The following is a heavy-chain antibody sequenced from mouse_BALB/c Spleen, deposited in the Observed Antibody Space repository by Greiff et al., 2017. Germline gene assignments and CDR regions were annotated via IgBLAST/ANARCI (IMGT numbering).Heavy chain of an antibody. Sequence: EVQLKESGPGLVKPSQSLSLTCTVTGYSITSDYAWNWIRQFPGNKLEWMGYISYSGSTSYNPSLKSRISITRDTSKNQFFLQLNSVTTEDTATYYCAREGYYRYDYAMDYWGQGTSVTVSS. D-gene: IGHD2-14*01. V-gene: IGHV3-2*02. J-gene: IGHJ4*01. CDR2: ISYSGST. CDR1: GYSITSDYA. CDR3: AREGYYRYDYAMDY.